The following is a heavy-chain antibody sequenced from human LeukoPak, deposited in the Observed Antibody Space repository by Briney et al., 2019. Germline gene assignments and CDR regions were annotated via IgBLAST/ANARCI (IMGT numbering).Heavy chain of an antibody. J-gene: IGHJ4*02. D-gene: IGHD3-10*01. Sequence: PGESLRLSCAASGFTFSSYSMNWVRQAPGKGLEWVSSISSSSSYIYYADSVKGRFTISRDNAKNSLYLQMNSLRAEDTAVYYCARDVSTRYGSGGHADWGQGTLVTVSS. CDR2: ISSSSSYI. CDR3: ARDVSTRYGSGGHAD. V-gene: IGHV3-21*01. CDR1: GFTFSSYS.